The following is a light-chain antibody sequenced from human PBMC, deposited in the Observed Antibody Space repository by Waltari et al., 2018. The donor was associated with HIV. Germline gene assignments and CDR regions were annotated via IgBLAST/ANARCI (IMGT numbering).Light chain of an antibody. V-gene: IGLV1-44*01. J-gene: IGLJ2*01. Sequence: QSVLTQPPSASGTPGQRVTISCSGRNSNIGSHTVNWYQQLPGTAPKLLIYGNTQRPSGVPDRFSGSKSGTSASLAISGLQSEDEADYYCAAWDDSLNGEVVFGGGTKLTVL. CDR2: GNT. CDR1: NSNIGSHT. CDR3: AAWDDSLNGEVV.